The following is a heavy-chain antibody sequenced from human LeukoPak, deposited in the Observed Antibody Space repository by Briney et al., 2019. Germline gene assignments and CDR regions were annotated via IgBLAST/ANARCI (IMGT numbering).Heavy chain of an antibody. V-gene: IGHV3-7*03. Sequence: GGSLRLSCAASGFTTSNYWMSWVRQAPGKGLEWVANIKQDGSEKYYVDSVKGRFTISRDNAKNSLYLQMNSLRAEDTAVYYCARWRWNSGLSGFDYWGQGTLVSVSS. D-gene: IGHD1/OR15-1a*01. J-gene: IGHJ4*02. CDR2: IKQDGSEK. CDR3: ARWRWNSGLSGFDY. CDR1: GFTTSNYW.